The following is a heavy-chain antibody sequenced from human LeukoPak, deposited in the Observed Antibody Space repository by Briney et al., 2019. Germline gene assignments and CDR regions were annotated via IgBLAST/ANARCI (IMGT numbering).Heavy chain of an antibody. D-gene: IGHD3-10*01. J-gene: IGHJ4*02. Sequence: GGSLRLSCAASGFTVSNNYMSWVRQAPGKGLEWIAVIYSGGSTFHADSVKGRFIISRDNSKNTLYLQMNSLRAEDTAMYYCARDTGSGTLFDYWGQGTLVTVSS. CDR2: IYSGGST. CDR3: ARDTGSGTLFDY. CDR1: GFTVSNNY. V-gene: IGHV3-66*01.